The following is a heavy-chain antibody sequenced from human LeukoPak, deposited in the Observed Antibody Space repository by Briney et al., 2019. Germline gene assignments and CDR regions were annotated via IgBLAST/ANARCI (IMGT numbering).Heavy chain of an antibody. CDR3: ARVYSSGGYQWFDP. D-gene: IGHD6-19*01. J-gene: IGHJ5*02. CDR1: GVSISTNSYS. Sequence: SETLSLTCIVSGVSISTNSYSWGWLRQPPGKGLEWIGTLYYNGNSYYTPSLERRVTITADTSKNQFSLKLSSVTAADTAIYHCARVYSSGGYQWFDPWGQGILVTVSS. CDR2: LYYNGNS. V-gene: IGHV4-39*07.